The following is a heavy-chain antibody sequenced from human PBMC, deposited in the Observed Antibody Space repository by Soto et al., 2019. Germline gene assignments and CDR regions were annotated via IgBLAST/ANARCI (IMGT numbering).Heavy chain of an antibody. CDR2: ISWDGSST. J-gene: IGHJ3*02. D-gene: IGHD2-2*01. V-gene: IGHV3-43*01. CDR1: GFTFDDYT. Sequence: GGSLRLSCAASGFTFDDYTMHWVRQAPGKGLEWVSLISWDGSSTYYADSVKGRFTISRDNAKNSLYLQMNSLRAEDTAVYYFSIDVPAPLYVFDICGQGTMVTVSS. CDR3: SIDVPAPLYVFDI.